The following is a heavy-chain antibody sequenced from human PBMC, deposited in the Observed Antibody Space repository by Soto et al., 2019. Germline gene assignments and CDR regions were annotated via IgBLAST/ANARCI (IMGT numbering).Heavy chain of an antibody. CDR3: ARGQIVVVPAAIQPGDY. CDR2: INPNSGGT. D-gene: IGHD2-2*02. J-gene: IGHJ4*02. V-gene: IGHV1-2*02. CDR1: GYTFTGYY. Sequence: GASVKVSCKASGYTFTGYYMHWVRQAPGQGLEWMGWINPNSGGTNYAQKFQGRVTMTRDTSISTAYMELSRLRSDDTAVYYCARGQIVVVPAAIQPGDYWGRGTLVTVSS.